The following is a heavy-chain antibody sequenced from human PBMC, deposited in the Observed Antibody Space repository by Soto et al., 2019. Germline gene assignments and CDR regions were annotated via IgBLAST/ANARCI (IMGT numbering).Heavy chain of an antibody. CDR3: TWQGVVGATNGY. D-gene: IGHD1-26*01. CDR2: IRSKANSYAT. J-gene: IGHJ4*02. Sequence: EVQLVESGGGLVQPGGSLKLSCAASGFTFSGSAMHWVRQASGKGLEWVGRIRSKANSYATAYAASVKGRFTISRDDSKNTAYLKMNSLKTEDTAVYYCTWQGVVGATNGYWGQGTLVTVSS. CDR1: GFTFSGSA. V-gene: IGHV3-73*02.